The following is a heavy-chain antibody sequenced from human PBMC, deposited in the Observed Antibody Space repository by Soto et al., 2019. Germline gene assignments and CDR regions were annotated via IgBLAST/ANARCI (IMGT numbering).Heavy chain of an antibody. V-gene: IGHV1-69*13. CDR1: GGTFSSYA. CDR2: IIPIFGTA. D-gene: IGHD3-22*01. J-gene: IGHJ4*02. CDR3: ARAQYYYDSSGYYPFDY. Sequence: ASVKVSCKASGGTFSSYAISWVRQAPGQGLEWMGGIIPIFGTANYAQKFQGRVTITADESTSTAYMELSSLRSEDTAVYYCARAQYYYDSSGYYPFDYWGQGTLVTVSS.